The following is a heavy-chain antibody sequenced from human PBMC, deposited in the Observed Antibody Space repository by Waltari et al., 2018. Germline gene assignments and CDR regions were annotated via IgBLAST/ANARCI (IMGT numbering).Heavy chain of an antibody. CDR1: GYTFTSYD. V-gene: IGHV1-8*03. CDR3: ARYYDSSGYDDAFDI. Sequence: QVQLVQSGAEVKKPGASVKVSCKASGYTFTSYDINWVRQATGQGLEWMGWMNPTSGNTGYAQKFQGRVTITRNTSISTAYMELSSLRSEDTAVYYCARYYDSSGYDDAFDIWGQGTMVTVSS. J-gene: IGHJ3*02. D-gene: IGHD3-22*01. CDR2: MNPTSGNT.